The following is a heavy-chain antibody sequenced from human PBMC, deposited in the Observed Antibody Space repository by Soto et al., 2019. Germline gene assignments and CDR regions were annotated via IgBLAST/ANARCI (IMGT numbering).Heavy chain of an antibody. CDR1: GFPFISFA. J-gene: IGHJ6*02. V-gene: IGHV3-23*01. D-gene: IGHD3-22*01. CDR2: ISGTGDNT. Sequence: WGSLRLSCAASGFPFISFAMSWVRQAPGKGLEWVSIISGTGDNTYYADSVKVRFTISRDNSKNTVYLQMNSLRAEDTAVYYCAKKNYDSSGYSDVWGQGTTVTVSS. CDR3: AKKNYDSSGYSDV.